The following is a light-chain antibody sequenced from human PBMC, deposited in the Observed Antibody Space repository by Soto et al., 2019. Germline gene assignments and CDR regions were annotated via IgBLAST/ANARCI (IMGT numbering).Light chain of an antibody. CDR1: SSDVGGYNY. CDR2: EVS. V-gene: IGLV2-8*01. Sequence: QSALTQPPSASGSPGQSVTISCTGSSSDVGGYNYVSWYQQHPGKAPKLMIYEVSKRPSGVPDRLSGSKSGNTASLTVSALQAEEEADDYCSSYGGSNTVVFGGGTKLTVL. CDR3: SSYGGSNTVV. J-gene: IGLJ2*01.